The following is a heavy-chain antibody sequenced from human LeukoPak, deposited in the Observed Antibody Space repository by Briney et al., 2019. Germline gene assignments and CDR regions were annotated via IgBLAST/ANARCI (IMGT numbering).Heavy chain of an antibody. CDR1: GFTFSSYS. CDR3: VSTATFDY. V-gene: IGHV3-48*04. D-gene: IGHD4-11*01. Sequence: GGSLILSCAASGFTFSSYSMNWVRQAPGKGLEWVSYISSSSSTIYYADSVTGRFTISRDNAKSSLYLQMNSLRAEDTAMYYCVSTATFDYWGQGALVTVSS. CDR2: ISSSSSTI. J-gene: IGHJ4*02.